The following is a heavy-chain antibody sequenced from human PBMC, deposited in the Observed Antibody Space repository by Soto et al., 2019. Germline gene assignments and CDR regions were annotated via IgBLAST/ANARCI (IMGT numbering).Heavy chain of an antibody. CDR2: IYAGGTSK. Sequence: LRLSCEASGFTFSNFAMFWVRQAPGKGLEWVSTIYAGGTSKYYAASVKGRFTISRDNSRDTLFLQMDSLRGEDTAVYFCAKDLIRGDGYEDPEYWGQGTLVTVSS. CDR1: GFTFSNFA. V-gene: IGHV3-23*01. CDR3: AKDLIRGDGYEDPEY. J-gene: IGHJ4*02. D-gene: IGHD3-10*01.